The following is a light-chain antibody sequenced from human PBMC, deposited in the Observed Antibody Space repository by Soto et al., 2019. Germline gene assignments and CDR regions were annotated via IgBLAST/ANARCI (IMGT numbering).Light chain of an antibody. Sequence: DVVMTQTPLSLPVTLGQPASISCRSSQSLVYSDGNRYLSWIQQRPGQPPPLLMYQVSKRFSGVPDRCSGGGTGTDYTLKNSSMEAADGVVYYCRQLSLLPRTFGQGTKVEVK. CDR2: QVS. CDR1: QSLVYSDGNRY. CDR3: RQLSLLPRT. J-gene: IGKJ1*01. V-gene: IGKV2-24*01.